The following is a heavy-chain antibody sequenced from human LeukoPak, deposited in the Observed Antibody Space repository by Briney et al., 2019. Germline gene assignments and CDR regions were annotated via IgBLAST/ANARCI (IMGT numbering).Heavy chain of an antibody. J-gene: IGHJ4*02. D-gene: IGHD6-19*01. Sequence: GATEKVSYKASGYTFTSYGISWVRQAPGQGLERMGWISAYNGNTNSAQKLQGRVTMTTDTSTSTAYMELRSLRSADTAVYYCARVHGSGWYLDYWGQGTLVTVSS. CDR1: GYTFTSYG. V-gene: IGHV1-18*04. CDR2: ISAYNGNT. CDR3: ARVHGSGWYLDY.